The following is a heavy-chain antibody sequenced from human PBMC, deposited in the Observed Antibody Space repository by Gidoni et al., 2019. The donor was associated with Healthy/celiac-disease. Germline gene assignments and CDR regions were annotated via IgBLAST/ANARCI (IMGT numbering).Heavy chain of an antibody. J-gene: IGHJ4*02. D-gene: IGHD6-19*01. Sequence: QLQLQESGPGLVKPSETLSLTCTVPGGSISSSSYYWGWIRQPPGKGLEWIGSIYYSGSTYYNPSLKSRVTISVDTSKNQFSLKLSSVTAADTAVYYCARREKAVAGTFDYWGQGTLVTVSS. V-gene: IGHV4-39*01. CDR3: ARREKAVAGTFDY. CDR2: IYYSGST. CDR1: GGSISSSSYY.